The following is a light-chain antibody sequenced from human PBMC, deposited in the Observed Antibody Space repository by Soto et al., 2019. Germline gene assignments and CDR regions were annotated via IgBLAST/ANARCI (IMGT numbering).Light chain of an antibody. V-gene: IGKV3-15*01. Sequence: EIVLTQSPATLSVFPGEKATLSCGASQSVSNNLAWYHQKPGQAPRPLIYGASTRATGVPARFSGSGSGTEFTLTSSILQSDDAAIYYCQQYSSWPFTFGPGTKVAIE. CDR3: QQYSSWPFT. CDR1: QSVSNN. CDR2: GAS. J-gene: IGKJ3*01.